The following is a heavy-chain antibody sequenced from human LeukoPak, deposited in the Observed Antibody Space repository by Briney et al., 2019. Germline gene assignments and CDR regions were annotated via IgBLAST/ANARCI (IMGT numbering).Heavy chain of an antibody. Sequence: GGSLRLSCAASGFTFSSYSMHWVRQAPGKGLEWVAVISYDGSNNYYADSVKGRFTISRDNSKHTLYLQMNSLRAEDTAVYYCASAAHYYYYYGMDVWGQGTTVTVSS. V-gene: IGHV3-30-3*01. CDR2: ISYDGSNN. CDR1: GFTFSSYS. CDR3: ASAAHYYYYYGMDV. J-gene: IGHJ6*02.